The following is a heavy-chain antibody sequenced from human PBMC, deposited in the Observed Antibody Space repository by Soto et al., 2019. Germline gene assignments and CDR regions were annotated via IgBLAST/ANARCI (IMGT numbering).Heavy chain of an antibody. J-gene: IGHJ4*02. CDR2: IYYSGST. V-gene: IGHV4-59*01. CDR3: ARGKGSSWSHFDY. Sequence: ASETLSLTCTVSGGSISSYYWSWIRQPPGKGLEWIGYIYYSGSTNYNPSLKSRVTISVDTSKNQFSLKLSSVTAADTAVYYCARGKGSSWSHFDYWGQGTLVTVPQ. D-gene: IGHD6-13*01. CDR1: GGSISSYY.